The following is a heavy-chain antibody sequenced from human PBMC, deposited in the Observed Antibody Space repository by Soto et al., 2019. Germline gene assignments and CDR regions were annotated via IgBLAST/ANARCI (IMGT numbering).Heavy chain of an antibody. V-gene: IGHV4-30-4*01. CDR3: ARDNYGDRYYFDY. CDR2: IYYSGST. D-gene: IGHD4-17*01. CDR1: GGSISSGDYY. Sequence: PSETPSLTWTVSGGSISSGDYYWSLIRQPPGKGLEWIGYIYYSGSTYYNPSLKSRVTISVDTSKNQFSLKLSSVTAADTAVYYCARDNYGDRYYFDYWGQGTLVTVSS. J-gene: IGHJ4*02.